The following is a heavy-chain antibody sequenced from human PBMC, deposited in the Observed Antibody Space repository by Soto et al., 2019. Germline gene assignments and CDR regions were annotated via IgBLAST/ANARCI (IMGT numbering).Heavy chain of an antibody. CDR3: ASRERAVTKYYYGMDV. Sequence: ASVKVSCKASGYTFTGYYMHWVRQAPGQGLEWMGWINPNSGGTNYAQKFQGRVTMTRDTSISTAYMELSRLRPDDTAVYYCASRERAVTKYYYGMDVWGQGTTVTVSS. D-gene: IGHD4-17*01. V-gene: IGHV1-2*02. J-gene: IGHJ6*02. CDR2: INPNSGGT. CDR1: GYTFTGYY.